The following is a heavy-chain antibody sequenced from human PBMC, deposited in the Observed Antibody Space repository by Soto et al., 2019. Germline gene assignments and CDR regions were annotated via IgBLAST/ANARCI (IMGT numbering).Heavy chain of an antibody. V-gene: IGHV3-11*01. Sequence: GGSLRLSCAASGFTFSDYYMSWIRQAPGKGLEWASYISSSGSTIYYADSVKGRFTISRDNAKNSLYLQMNSLRAEDTAVYYCAGQPYYYDSSGYYFYWFDPWGQGTLVTVSS. J-gene: IGHJ5*02. D-gene: IGHD3-22*01. CDR1: GFTFSDYY. CDR3: AGQPYYYDSSGYYFYWFDP. CDR2: ISSSGSTI.